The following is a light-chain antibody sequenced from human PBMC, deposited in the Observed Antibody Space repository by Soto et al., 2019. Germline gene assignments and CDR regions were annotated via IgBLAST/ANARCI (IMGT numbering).Light chain of an antibody. CDR2: SNN. CDR3: AAWDDSLLGVV. V-gene: IGLV1-44*01. Sequence: QSVLTQPPSASGTPGQRVTISCSGSSSNIGSNTVNWYQQLPGTAPKLLIYSNNQRPSGVPDRFSGSKSGTSASLAISGLQSEDEAEYYCAAWDDSLLGVVFGGGTQLTVL. CDR1: SSNIGSNT. J-gene: IGLJ2*01.